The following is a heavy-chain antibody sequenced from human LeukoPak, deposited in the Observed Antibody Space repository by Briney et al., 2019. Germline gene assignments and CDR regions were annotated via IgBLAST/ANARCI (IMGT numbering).Heavy chain of an antibody. CDR1: GGTFSSYA. CDR3: TRGSRYRDYFDY. J-gene: IGHJ4*02. Sequence: SVKVSCKASGGTFSSYAISWARQAPGQGLEWMGGIIPIFGTANYAQKFQGRVTITADESTSTAYMELSSLRSEDTAVYYCTRGSRYRDYFDYWGQGTLVTVSS. CDR2: IIPIFGTA. D-gene: IGHD1-1*01. V-gene: IGHV1-69*01.